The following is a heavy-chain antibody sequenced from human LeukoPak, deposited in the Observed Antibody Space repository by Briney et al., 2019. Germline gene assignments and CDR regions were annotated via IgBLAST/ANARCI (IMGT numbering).Heavy chain of an antibody. Sequence: ASVNVSCKVSGYSLLELAMHWVRKAPGKGLEWVGCFDPEDGEDDETQYAQKLQGSVTMTEDASTDTDYKELNSQRSDDTAVYYCAMTGLYAGRPFDYGGEGTLLTVP. D-gene: IGHD5/OR15-5a*01. CDR1: GYSLLELA. V-gene: IGHV1-24*01. CDR2: FDPEDGEDDET. J-gene: IGHJ4*02. CDR3: AMTGLYAGRPFDY.